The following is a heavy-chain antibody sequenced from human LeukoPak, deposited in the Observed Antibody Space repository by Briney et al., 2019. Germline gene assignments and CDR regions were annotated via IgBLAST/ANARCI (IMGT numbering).Heavy chain of an antibody. Sequence: SGTLSLTCAVYGGSFSGYYWSWIRQPPGKGLEWIGEINHSGSTNYNPSLKSRVTISVDTSKNQFSLKLSSVTAADTAVYYCARGRYSSGWYDFDYWGQGTLVTVSS. J-gene: IGHJ4*02. CDR1: GGSFSGYY. CDR2: INHSGST. D-gene: IGHD6-19*01. V-gene: IGHV4-34*01. CDR3: ARGRYSSGWYDFDY.